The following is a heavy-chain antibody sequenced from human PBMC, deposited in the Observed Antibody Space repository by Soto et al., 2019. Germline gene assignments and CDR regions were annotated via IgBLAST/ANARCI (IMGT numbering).Heavy chain of an antibody. J-gene: IGHJ3*02. CDR2: ISAYNGNT. CDR3: VRDLRGYCSGGSCHDAFDI. Sequence: ASVKVSCKASGYTFTSYGISWVRQAPGQGLEWMGWISAYNGNTNYAQKLQGRVTMTTDTSTSTAYMELRSLRSDDTAVYYCVRDLRGYCSGGSCHDAFDIWGQGTMVTVSS. CDR1: GYTFTSYG. V-gene: IGHV1-18*01. D-gene: IGHD2-15*01.